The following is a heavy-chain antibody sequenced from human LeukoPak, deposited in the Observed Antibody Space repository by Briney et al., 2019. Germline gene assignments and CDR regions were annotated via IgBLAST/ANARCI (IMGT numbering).Heavy chain of an antibody. J-gene: IGHJ4*02. D-gene: IGHD2-2*01. V-gene: IGHV3-74*01. CDR3: ARASSTSCYY. Sequence: GGSLRLSCAASGFTFSSYWMHWVRQAPGRGLVWVSRINSDGSSINYADSVKGRFTISRDNAKNTLYLQMNSLRVEDTAVYYCARASSTSCYYWGQGTLVTVSS. CDR1: GFTFSSYW. CDR2: INSDGSSI.